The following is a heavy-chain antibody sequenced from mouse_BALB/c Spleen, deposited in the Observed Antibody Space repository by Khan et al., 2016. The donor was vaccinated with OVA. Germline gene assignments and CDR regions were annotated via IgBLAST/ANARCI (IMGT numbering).Heavy chain of an antibody. J-gene: IGHJ4*01. CDR3: ARRGEGYYGAMDY. CDR2: ISYSGST. Sequence: VQLQQSGPGLVKPSQSLSLTCTVTGYSITSDYAWNWIRQFPGNKLEWMGYISYSGSTSYHPSLKSRISITRDTSKNQFFLQVNSVTTEDTATYYGARRGEGYYGAMDYWGQGTAVTVSS. CDR1: GYSITSDYA. V-gene: IGHV3-2*02. D-gene: IGHD1-1*01.